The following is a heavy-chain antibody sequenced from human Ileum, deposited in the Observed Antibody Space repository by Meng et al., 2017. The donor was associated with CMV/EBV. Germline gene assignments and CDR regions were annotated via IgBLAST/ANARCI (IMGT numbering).Heavy chain of an antibody. CDR3: ATSGRGPRYYFNY. CDR2: ISPVFRTS. D-gene: IGHD1-14*01. CDR1: GDTFTSYT. V-gene: IGHV1-69*12. Sequence: QVQLVQSGAGLKKPGSSVKVSCKASGDTFTSYTISWVRQAPGQGLEWMGVISPVFRTSNYAQKLQGRLTITADESTSTAYMELSSLTSEDTAVYYCATSGRGPRYYFNYWGQGTLVTVSS. J-gene: IGHJ4*02.